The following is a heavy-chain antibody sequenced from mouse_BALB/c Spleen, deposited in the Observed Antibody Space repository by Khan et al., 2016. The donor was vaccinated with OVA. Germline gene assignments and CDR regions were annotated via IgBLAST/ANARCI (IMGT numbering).Heavy chain of an antibody. Sequence: QVQLQQPGPGLVAPSQSLSITCTVSGFSLTSYGVSWVRQPPRKGLEWLGVIWGDGSTNYHSALKSRLSISKDNSKSQVFLKLNSLQTDDTATYYCAGFETSYYAMDYWEQGTSVTVSS. CDR2: IWGDGST. CDR3: AGFETSYYAMDY. CDR1: GFSLTSYG. V-gene: IGHV2-3*01. D-gene: IGHD3-2*01. J-gene: IGHJ4*01.